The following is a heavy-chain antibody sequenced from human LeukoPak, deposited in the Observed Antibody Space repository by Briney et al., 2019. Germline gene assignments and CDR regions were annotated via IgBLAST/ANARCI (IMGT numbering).Heavy chain of an antibody. V-gene: IGHV1-2*02. Sequence: ASVKVSCKASGYTFTGYYMHWVRQAPGQGLEWIGWINPNSGGTNYAQKFQGRVTMTRDTSISTAYMELSRLRSDDTAVYYCARTLSGYDYNFDYWGQGTLVTVSS. CDR1: GYTFTGYY. D-gene: IGHD5-12*01. CDR3: ARTLSGYDYNFDY. J-gene: IGHJ4*02. CDR2: INPNSGGT.